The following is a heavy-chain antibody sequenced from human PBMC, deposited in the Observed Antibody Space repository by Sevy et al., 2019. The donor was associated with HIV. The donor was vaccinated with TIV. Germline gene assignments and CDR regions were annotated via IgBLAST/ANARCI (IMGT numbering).Heavy chain of an antibody. Sequence: SETLSLTCTVSGGSISSGGYYWSWIRQHPGKGVEWIGYIYYSGRTYYNPSLKSRVTISVDTSKNQFSLKLSSVTAADTAVYYCAREVVPAAIVLGWFDPWSQGTLVTVSS. CDR1: GGSISSGGYY. CDR3: AREVVPAAIVLGWFDP. J-gene: IGHJ5*02. V-gene: IGHV4-31*03. D-gene: IGHD2-2*01. CDR2: IYYSGRT.